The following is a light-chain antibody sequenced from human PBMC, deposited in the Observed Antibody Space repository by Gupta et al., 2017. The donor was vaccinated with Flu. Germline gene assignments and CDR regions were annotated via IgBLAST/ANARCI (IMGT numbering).Light chain of an antibody. CDR1: QAISSV. J-gene: IGKJ3*01. CDR2: DVS. CDR3: QQLNI. Sequence: AVQLTQSPSSLSASVGDRVTITCRTSQAISSVLAWYRQNPGKAPKLLIYDVSKLFNGVPARFSGSGSGTDFTRTISSLQPEDFATDYCQQLNIFGPGTKVDLK. V-gene: IGKV1-13*02.